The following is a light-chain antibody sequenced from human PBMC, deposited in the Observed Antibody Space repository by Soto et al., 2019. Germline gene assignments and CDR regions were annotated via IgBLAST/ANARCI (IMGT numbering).Light chain of an antibody. V-gene: IGLV2-18*02. CDR1: SSDVGSYNR. J-gene: IGLJ2*01. CDR2: EVS. CDR3: SSYTSSSTLV. Sequence: QSALTQPPSVSGSPGQSVTISCTGTSSDVGSYNRVSWYQQPPGTAPKLMIFEVSNRTSGVPDRFSASKSGSTASLTISGLQAEDEADYYCSSYTSSSTLVFGGGTKLTVL.